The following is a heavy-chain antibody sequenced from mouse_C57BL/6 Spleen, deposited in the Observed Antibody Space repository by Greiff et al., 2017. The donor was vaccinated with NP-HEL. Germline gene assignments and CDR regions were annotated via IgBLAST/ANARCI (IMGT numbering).Heavy chain of an antibody. CDR1: GYSITSGYY. Sequence: EVKLMESGPGLVKPSQSLSLTCSVTGYSITSGYYWNWFRQFPGNKLEWLGSISYDGSKNYNQSLNNRISITRDTSKNQFFLKLNSVTTEDTATYYCARDWDEGYFDYWGQGTTLTVSS. D-gene: IGHD4-1*01. CDR2: ISYDGSK. CDR3: ARDWDEGYFDY. V-gene: IGHV3-6*01. J-gene: IGHJ2*01.